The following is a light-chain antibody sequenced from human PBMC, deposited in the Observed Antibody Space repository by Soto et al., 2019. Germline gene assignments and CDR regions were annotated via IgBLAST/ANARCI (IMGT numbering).Light chain of an antibody. V-gene: IGLV2-23*02. Sequence: QSALTQPASVSGSPGQSITISCTGTSSDVGTYNLVSWYQQHPGRAPQLMIYGVSKRPSGISNRFSGSKSGNTASLTIAGLQAEDEGDYYCCSYAADSTFVFGTGTKLTVL. CDR1: SSDVGTYNL. CDR2: GVS. J-gene: IGLJ1*01. CDR3: CSYAADSTFV.